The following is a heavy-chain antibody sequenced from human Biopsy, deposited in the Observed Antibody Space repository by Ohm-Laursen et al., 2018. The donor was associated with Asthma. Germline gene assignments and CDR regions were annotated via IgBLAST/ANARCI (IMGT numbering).Heavy chain of an antibody. D-gene: IGHD2-21*02. CDR3: ASYEVVTAILPMDV. J-gene: IGHJ6*01. V-gene: IGHV3-30*03. CDR1: GFVFSQCG. CDR2: LSYDGSNK. Sequence: SLRLSCAASGFVFSQCGMHWVRQAPGKGLEWVAFLSYDGSNKYYGDSVKGRFTISRDNSKNTLYLQMDSLRAEDTAVYYCASYEVVTAILPMDVWGQGTTVTVSS.